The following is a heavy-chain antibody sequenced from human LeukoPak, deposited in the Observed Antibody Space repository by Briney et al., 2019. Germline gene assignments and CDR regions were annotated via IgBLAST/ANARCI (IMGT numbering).Heavy chain of an antibody. CDR1: GFTISNYA. V-gene: IGHV3-23*01. CDR3: ARSGGWSWQEEFDY. Sequence: GGSLRPSCAASGFTISNYAMSWVRQAPRKGLGWVSAISGSDGSTYYADSVKGRFTISRDNSKKMLYLQMTSLRAEDTAMYYCARSGGWSWQEEFDYWGQGTLVTVSS. D-gene: IGHD3-10*01. J-gene: IGHJ4*02. CDR2: ISGSDGST.